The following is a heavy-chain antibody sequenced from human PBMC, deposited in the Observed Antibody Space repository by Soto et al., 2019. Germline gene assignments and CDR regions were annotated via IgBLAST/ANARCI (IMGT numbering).Heavy chain of an antibody. CDR1: DGSISNFY. D-gene: IGHD3-22*01. CDR3: ARAPMVLTRSYFDS. CDR2: ISSSGNT. J-gene: IGHJ4*02. V-gene: IGHV4-59*01. Sequence: SETLSLTCTVSDGSISNFYWIWIRQPPGKGLEWIGYISSSGNTNYNPSLKSRVSISVDTSKNQFSLNLTSVTAADTGVYYCARAPMVLTRSYFDSWGQGTPVTVSS.